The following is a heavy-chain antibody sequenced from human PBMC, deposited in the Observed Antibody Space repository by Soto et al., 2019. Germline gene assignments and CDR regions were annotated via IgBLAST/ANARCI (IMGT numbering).Heavy chain of an antibody. CDR1: GYTFTSYD. V-gene: IGHV1-8*01. J-gene: IGHJ3*02. D-gene: IGHD5-18*01. Sequence: AASVKVSCKASGYTFTSYDINWVRQATGQGLEWMGWMNPNSGNTGYAQKFQGRVTMTRNTSISTAYMELSSLRSEDTAVYYCARGAWIQLWNGDYAFDIWGQGTMVTVSS. CDR2: MNPNSGNT. CDR3: ARGAWIQLWNGDYAFDI.